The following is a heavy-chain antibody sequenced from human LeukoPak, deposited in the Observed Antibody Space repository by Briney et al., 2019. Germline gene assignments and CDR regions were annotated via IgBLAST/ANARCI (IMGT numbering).Heavy chain of an antibody. CDR3: ARGPLDYYDSSGYWVFDY. CDR1: GFTFSSYW. CDR2: INSDGSST. V-gene: IGHV3-74*01. D-gene: IGHD3-22*01. J-gene: IGHJ4*02. Sequence: PGGSLRLSCAASGFTFSSYWMHWVRQAPGKGLVWVSRINSDGSSTSYADSVKGRFTISRDNAKNALYLQMNSLRAEDTAVYYCARGPLDYYDSSGYWVFDYWGQGTLVTVSS.